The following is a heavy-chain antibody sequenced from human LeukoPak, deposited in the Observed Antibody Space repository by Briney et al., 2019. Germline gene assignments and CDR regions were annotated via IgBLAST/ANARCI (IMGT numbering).Heavy chain of an antibody. D-gene: IGHD3-3*02. CDR2: ISYDGSNK. CDR1: GFTFSSYA. Sequence: GGSLRLSCAASGFTFSSYAMHWVRQAPGKGLEWVAVISYDGSNKYYADSMKGRFTISRDNSKNTLYLQMNSLRAEDTAVYYCAREAFLAFDIWGQGTMVTVSS. CDR3: AREAFLAFDI. J-gene: IGHJ3*02. V-gene: IGHV3-30-3*01.